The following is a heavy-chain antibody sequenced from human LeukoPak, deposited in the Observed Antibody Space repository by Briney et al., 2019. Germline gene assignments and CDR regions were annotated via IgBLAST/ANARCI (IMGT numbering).Heavy chain of an antibody. V-gene: IGHV3-33*01. J-gene: IGHJ4*02. CDR1: GFTFSSYG. CDR2: IWYDGSNK. D-gene: IGHD3-22*01. Sequence: GRSLRLSCAASGFTFSSYGMHWVRQAPGKGLEWVAVIWYDGSNKYYADSVKGRFTISRDNSKNTLYLQMNSLRAEDTAVYYCATTSYYDSSGYYYYWGQGTLVTVSS. CDR3: ATTSYYDSSGYYYY.